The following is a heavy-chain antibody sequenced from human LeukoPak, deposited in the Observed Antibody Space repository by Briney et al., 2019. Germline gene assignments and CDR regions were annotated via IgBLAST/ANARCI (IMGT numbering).Heavy chain of an antibody. CDR1: GYTFTSYG. J-gene: IGHJ4*02. V-gene: IGHV1-18*01. CDR2: VSAYNGNT. Sequence: ASVKVSCKASGYTFTSYGISWVRQAPGQGLEWVGWVSAYNGNTNYAQKLQGRVTMTTDTSTSTAYMELRSLRSDDTAVYYCAREVAAAGFDYWGQGTLVTVSS. CDR3: AREVAAAGFDY. D-gene: IGHD6-13*01.